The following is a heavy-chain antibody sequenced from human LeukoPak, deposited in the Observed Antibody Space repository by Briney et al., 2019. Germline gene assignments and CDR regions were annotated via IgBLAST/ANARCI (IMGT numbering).Heavy chain of an antibody. Sequence: ASVKVSCKASGFTFTSYDINWVRQAAGQGLEWMGWMNPNNGNTGYAQKFQGRVTMTRDTTISTAYMELSSLRSEDTAVYYCASQIVVVPAADMFNYYYGMDVWGQGTTVTVSS. D-gene: IGHD2-2*01. CDR1: GFTFTSYD. V-gene: IGHV1-8*01. CDR3: ASQIVVVPAADMFNYYYGMDV. J-gene: IGHJ6*02. CDR2: MNPNNGNT.